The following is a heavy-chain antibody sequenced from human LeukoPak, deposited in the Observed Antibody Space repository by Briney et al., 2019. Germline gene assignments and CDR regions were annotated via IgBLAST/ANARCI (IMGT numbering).Heavy chain of an antibody. V-gene: IGHV3-30*03. CDR1: GFTFSSYG. J-gene: IGHJ6*02. CDR3: AGEADGYNFYYYYYGMDV. D-gene: IGHD5-24*01. Sequence: GSLRLSCAASGFTFSSYGMHWVRQAPGKGLEWVAVISYDGSNKYYADSVKGRFTISRDNSKNTLYLQMNSLRAEDTAVYYCAGEADGYNFYYYYYGMDVWGQGTTVTVSS. CDR2: ISYDGSNK.